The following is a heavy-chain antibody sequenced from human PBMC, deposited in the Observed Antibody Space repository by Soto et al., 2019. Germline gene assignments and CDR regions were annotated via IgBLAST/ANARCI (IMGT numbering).Heavy chain of an antibody. CDR1: GYTFMNHY. J-gene: IGHJ4*02. Sequence: ATLEVSCKTSGYTFMNHYMHWRLEAPGQGLEWMGIINPTGDKINYAEKFEGRVTMTTDTSTSTVSMELTSLRLEDTAVYYCARDVGNMWGYFDHWGQGSLVTVSS. V-gene: IGHV1-46*01. CDR2: INPTGDKI. CDR3: ARDVGNMWGYFDH. D-gene: IGHD7-27*01.